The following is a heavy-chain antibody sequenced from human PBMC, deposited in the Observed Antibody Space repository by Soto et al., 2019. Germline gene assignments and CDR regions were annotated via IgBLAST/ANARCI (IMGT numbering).Heavy chain of an antibody. Sequence: GASVKVSCKASGYTFASYAMHWVRQAPGQRLEWMGWINAGNGNTKYSQKFQGRVTITRDTSASTAYMELSSLRSEDTAVYYCARDSIVVVLAAMTIILVYFDLWGRATLVTVSS. CDR1: GYTFASYA. CDR3: ARDSIVVVLAAMTIILVYFDL. V-gene: IGHV1-3*01. D-gene: IGHD2-2*01. J-gene: IGHJ2*01. CDR2: INAGNGNT.